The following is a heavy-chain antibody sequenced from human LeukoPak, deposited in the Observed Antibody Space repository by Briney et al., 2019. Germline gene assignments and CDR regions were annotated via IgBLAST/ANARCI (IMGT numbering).Heavy chain of an antibody. J-gene: IGHJ5*02. CDR3: ARGTVGYCSGGSCQGWFDP. Sequence: SETLSLTCTVSGGSISSISYYWGWIRQPPGTGLEWLGSMYYSGSTYYNPSLKSRVTISVDTSKNQFSLKLSSVTAADTAVYYCARGTVGYCSGGSCQGWFDPWGQGTLVTVSS. CDR2: MYYSGST. CDR1: GGSISSISYY. D-gene: IGHD2-15*01. V-gene: IGHV4-39*01.